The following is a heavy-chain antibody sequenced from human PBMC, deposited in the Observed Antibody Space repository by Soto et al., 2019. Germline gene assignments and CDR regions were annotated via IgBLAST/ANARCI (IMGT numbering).Heavy chain of an antibody. CDR1: GGSISTSNW. V-gene: IGHV4-4*02. CDR3: ARTSTSGTSFDY. D-gene: IGHD1-1*01. J-gene: IGHJ4*02. CDR2: VYHSGNT. Sequence: SETLSLTCAVSGGSISTSNWWSWVRQPPGKGLEWIGEVYHSGNTNYNPSFKSRVAMSVDKSKNQFSLKLNSVTAADTALYYCARTSTSGTSFDYWGQGSLVTVSS.